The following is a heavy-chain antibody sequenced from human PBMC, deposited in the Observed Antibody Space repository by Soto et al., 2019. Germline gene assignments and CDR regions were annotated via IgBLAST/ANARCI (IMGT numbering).Heavy chain of an antibody. CDR2: ISYDGSNI. Sequence: RGPLRLSCVASGFTLSSYGMHWVRQAPGKGLEWVAVISYDGSNIYYADSVKGRFTISRDNSKNTLYLQMNSLRAEDMAVYYCAKDLESYYGSGRVYYYYDGMDVWGQGTTVNVSS. V-gene: IGHV3-30*18. D-gene: IGHD3-10*01. CDR3: AKDLESYYGSGRVYYYYDGMDV. J-gene: IGHJ6*02. CDR1: GFTLSSYG.